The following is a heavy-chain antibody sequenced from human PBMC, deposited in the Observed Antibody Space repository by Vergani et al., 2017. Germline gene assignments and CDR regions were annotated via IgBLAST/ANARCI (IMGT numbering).Heavy chain of an antibody. J-gene: IGHJ3*02. Sequence: VQLVESGGGVVQPGRSLRLSCAASGFTVSSNYMSWVRQAPGKGLEWVSVIYSGGSTYYADSVKGRFTISRHTSKNTLYLQMNSLRAEDTAVYSCARVSYGSYKRGDDAFDIWGQGTMVTVSS. CDR3: ARVSYGSYKRGDDAFDI. D-gene: IGHD1-26*01. V-gene: IGHV3-53*04. CDR2: IYSGGST. CDR1: GFTVSSNY.